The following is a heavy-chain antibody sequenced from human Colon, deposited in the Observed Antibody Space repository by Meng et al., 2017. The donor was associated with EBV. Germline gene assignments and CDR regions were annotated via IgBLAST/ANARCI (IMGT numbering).Heavy chain of an antibody. CDR3: TTLYGDSIS. J-gene: IGHJ4*02. D-gene: IGHD4-17*01. V-gene: IGHV4-30-4*03. CDR2: IYHSGRT. Sequence: QVQLQESGPGLVKPSQTLSLTCTVSGGSISSGDYYWSWIRQPPGKGLEWIGEIYHSGRTNYNPSVKSRVSMSVDKSQNHFSLRLSSVTAADTAVYYCTTLYGDSISWGQGTLVIVAS. CDR1: GGSISSGDYY.